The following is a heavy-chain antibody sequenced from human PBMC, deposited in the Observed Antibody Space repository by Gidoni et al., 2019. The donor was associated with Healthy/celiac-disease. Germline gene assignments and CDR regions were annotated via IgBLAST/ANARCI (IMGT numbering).Heavy chain of an antibody. CDR2: INPNSGGT. Sequence: QAQLVPSGAEVTKPGASVKVSCKASGYNFTGYYLPWVRQAPGQGLEWMGWINPNSGGTNYAQKFQGRVTMTRDTSISTAYMGLSRLRSDDTAVYYCAREEVVAATHYYYYGMDVWGQGTTVTVSS. D-gene: IGHD2-15*01. V-gene: IGHV1-2*02. J-gene: IGHJ6*02. CDR3: AREEVVAATHYYYYGMDV. CDR1: GYNFTGYY.